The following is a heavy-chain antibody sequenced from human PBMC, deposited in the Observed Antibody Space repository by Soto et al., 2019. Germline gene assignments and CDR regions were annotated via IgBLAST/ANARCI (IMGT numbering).Heavy chain of an antibody. D-gene: IGHD3-9*01. J-gene: IGHJ6*02. Sequence: GGSLRLSCAASGFTFSSYAMRWVRQAPGKGLEWVAVISYDGSNKYYADSVKGRFTISRDNSKNTLYLQMNSLRAEDTAVYYCARDKQYYDILTGYYGHVGWGMDVWGQGTTVTVSS. CDR1: GFTFSSYA. V-gene: IGHV3-30-3*01. CDR3: ARDKQYYDILTGYYGHVGWGMDV. CDR2: ISYDGSNK.